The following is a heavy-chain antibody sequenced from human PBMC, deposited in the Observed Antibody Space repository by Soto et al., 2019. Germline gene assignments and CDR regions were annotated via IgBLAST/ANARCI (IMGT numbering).Heavy chain of an antibody. CDR2: FDPEDGET. V-gene: IGHV1-24*01. D-gene: IGHD2-2*01. Sequence: VKVSCKVSGYTLTELSMHWVRQAPGKGLEWMGGFDPEDGETIYAQKFQGRVTMTEDTSTDTAYMELSSLRSEDTAVYYCAAAAESYYYYGMDVWGQGTTVTVSS. CDR1: GYTLTELS. CDR3: AAAAESYYYYGMDV. J-gene: IGHJ6*02.